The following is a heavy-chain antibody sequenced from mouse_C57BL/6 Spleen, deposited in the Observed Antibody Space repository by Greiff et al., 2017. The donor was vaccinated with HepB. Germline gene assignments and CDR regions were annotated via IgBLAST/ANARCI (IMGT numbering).Heavy chain of an antibody. Sequence: EVNVVESGGGLVQPGGSLKLSCAASGFTFSDYYMYWVRQTPEKRLEWVAYISNGGGSTYYPDTVKGRFTISRDNAKNTLYLQMSRLKSEDTAMYYCARGYDYDGYWYFDVWGTGTTVTVSS. J-gene: IGHJ1*03. D-gene: IGHD2-4*01. V-gene: IGHV5-12*01. CDR2: ISNGGGST. CDR3: ARGYDYDGYWYFDV. CDR1: GFTFSDYY.